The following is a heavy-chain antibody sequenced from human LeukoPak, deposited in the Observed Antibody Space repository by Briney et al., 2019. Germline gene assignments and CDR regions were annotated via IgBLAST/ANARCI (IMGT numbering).Heavy chain of an antibody. CDR3: ARDGYYSGGNY. Sequence: SGGSLRLSCAASGFTFSIYGMHWVRQAPGKGLEWVAVIWYDGSNKYYADSVKGRFTISRDNSKNTLYLQMNSLRAEDTAVYYCARDGYYSGGNYWGQGTLVTVSS. CDR1: GFTFSIYG. CDR2: IWYDGSNK. J-gene: IGHJ4*02. D-gene: IGHD3-22*01. V-gene: IGHV3-33*01.